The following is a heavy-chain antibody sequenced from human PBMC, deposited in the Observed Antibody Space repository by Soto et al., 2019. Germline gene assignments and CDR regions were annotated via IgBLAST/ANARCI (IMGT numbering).Heavy chain of an antibody. Sequence: GGSLRLSCAASGFTFSGYWMHWVRQAPGKGLVWVSRINSDGSSTTYADSVKGRFTISRDNAKNTLYPQMNSLRAEDTAVYYCVRGEGGWETYWGQGTLVTVSS. CDR1: GFTFSGYW. CDR2: INSDGSST. J-gene: IGHJ4*02. CDR3: VRGEGGWETY. V-gene: IGHV3-74*01. D-gene: IGHD6-19*01.